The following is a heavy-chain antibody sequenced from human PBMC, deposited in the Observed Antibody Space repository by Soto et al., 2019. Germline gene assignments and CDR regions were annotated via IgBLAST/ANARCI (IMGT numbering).Heavy chain of an antibody. CDR3: AKVLTGSWNWFDP. CDR2: INSDGSIT. D-gene: IGHD6-13*01. Sequence: GGSLGLSCAASGFTFSSYWMHWVRQAPGKGLVWVSRINSDGSITSYADSVKGRFTISRDNAKNTQYLQMNSLRAEDTAVYYCAKVLTGSWNWFDPWGQGTLVTVSS. CDR1: GFTFSSYW. V-gene: IGHV3-74*01. J-gene: IGHJ5*02.